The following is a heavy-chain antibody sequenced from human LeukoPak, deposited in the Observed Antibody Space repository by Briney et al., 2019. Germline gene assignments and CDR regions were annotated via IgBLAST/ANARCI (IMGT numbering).Heavy chain of an antibody. CDR2: INPNSGRT. Sequence: ASVKVSCKASGYTFTGYYMHWVRQAPGQGLEWMGWINPNSGRTNYAQKFQGRVTMTRDTSISTAYMELSRLRSDDTAVYYCARVRGKYYYDSSGYHDLDYWGQGTLVTVSS. CDR3: ARVRGKYYYDSSGYHDLDY. V-gene: IGHV1-2*02. D-gene: IGHD3-22*01. J-gene: IGHJ4*02. CDR1: GYTFTGYY.